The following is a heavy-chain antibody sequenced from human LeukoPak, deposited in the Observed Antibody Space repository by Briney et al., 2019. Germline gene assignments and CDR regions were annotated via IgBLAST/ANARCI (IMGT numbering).Heavy chain of an antibody. CDR3: ARENYYETSGLDY. V-gene: IGHV3-21*01. D-gene: IGHD3-22*01. Sequence: PGGSLRLSCAASGFTFSSYALSWVRQAPGKGLEWVSSLSSSSSHIYYADSVKGRFTISRDNAKNSLYLQMNSLRAEDTAVYYCARENYYETSGLDYWGQGTLVTVSS. CDR2: LSSSSSHI. CDR1: GFTFSSYA. J-gene: IGHJ4*02.